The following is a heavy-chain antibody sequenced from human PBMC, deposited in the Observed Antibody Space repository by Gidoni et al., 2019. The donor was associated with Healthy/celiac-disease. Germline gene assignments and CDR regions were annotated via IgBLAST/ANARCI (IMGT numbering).Heavy chain of an antibody. D-gene: IGHD3-16*02. Sequence: EVQLVESGGGLVQPGGSLRLSCAASGFTFSSYWMHWVRQAPGKGLVWVSRINSDGSSTSYADSVKGRFTISRDNAKNTLYLQMNSLRAEDTAVYYCARVISSAIKVKLGELSFYYFDYWGQGTLVTVSS. CDR3: ARVISSAIKVKLGELSFYYFDY. J-gene: IGHJ4*02. CDR1: GFTFSSYW. V-gene: IGHV3-74*01. CDR2: INSDGSST.